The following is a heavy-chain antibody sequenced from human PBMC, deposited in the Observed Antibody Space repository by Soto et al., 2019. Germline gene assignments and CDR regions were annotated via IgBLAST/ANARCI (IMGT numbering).Heavy chain of an antibody. J-gene: IGHJ6*02. Sequence: PGGSLRLSCAASGFTFSSYEMNWVRQAPGKGLEWVSYISSSGSTIYYADSVKGRFTISRDNAKNSLYLQMNSLRAEDTAVYYCARSNGGGDVGGITIFGVVSYYYYGMDVWGQGTTVTVSS. V-gene: IGHV3-48*03. CDR2: ISSSGSTI. CDR1: GFTFSSYE. D-gene: IGHD3-3*01. CDR3: ARSNGGGDVGGITIFGVVSYYYYGMDV.